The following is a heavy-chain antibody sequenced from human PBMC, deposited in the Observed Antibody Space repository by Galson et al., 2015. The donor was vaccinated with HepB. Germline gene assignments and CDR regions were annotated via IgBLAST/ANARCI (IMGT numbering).Heavy chain of an antibody. CDR1: GFTFSSYW. D-gene: IGHD1-7*01. V-gene: IGHV3-74*01. CDR3: AREGLGLHYLNY. CDR2: INSDGSST. J-gene: IGHJ4*02. Sequence: SLRLSCAASGFTFSSYWMHWVRQAPGKGLVWVSRINSDGSSTSYADSVKGRFTISRDNAKNTLYLQMNSLRAEDTAVYYCAREGLGLHYLNYWGQGTLVTVSS.